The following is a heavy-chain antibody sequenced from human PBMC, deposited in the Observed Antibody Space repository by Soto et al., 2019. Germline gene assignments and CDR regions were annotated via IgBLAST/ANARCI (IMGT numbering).Heavy chain of an antibody. CDR3: ARSSLYMYF. CDR2: IYYSGST. J-gene: IGHJ6*03. V-gene: IGHV4-59*08. Sequence: KTSETLSLTCTVSGGSISSYYWSWIRQPPGKGLEWIGYIYYSGSTNYNPSLKSRVTISVDTSKNQFSLKLSSVIAADTAVYYCARSSLYMYFWGKGTTVTVSS. CDR1: GGSISSYY.